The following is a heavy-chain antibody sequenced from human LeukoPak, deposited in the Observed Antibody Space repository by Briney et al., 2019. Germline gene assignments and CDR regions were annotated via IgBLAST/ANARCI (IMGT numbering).Heavy chain of an antibody. CDR1: GYSFTSYW. J-gene: IGHJ6*03. V-gene: IGHV5-51*01. D-gene: IGHD3-22*01. CDR3: ARKPGYYYDSSGYQGYMDV. Sequence: GESLKISCNGSGYSFTSYWIGWVRQMPGKGLEWIGIIYPGDSDTRYSPSFQGQVTISADKSISTAYLQWSSLKASDTAMYYCARKPGYYYDSSGYQGYMDVWGKGTTVTVSS. CDR2: IYPGDSDT.